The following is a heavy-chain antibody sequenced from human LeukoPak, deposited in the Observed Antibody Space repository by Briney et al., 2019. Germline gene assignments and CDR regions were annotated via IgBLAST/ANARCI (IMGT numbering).Heavy chain of an antibody. Sequence: SQTLSLTCTVSGDSISSGDYYWSWIRQPAGKGLEWIGTVYYSGSTYYIPSLRGRLTISLDTSKNQFSLRLSSVTAADTAVYYCARHSSSWSPNPDYWGQGTLVTVSS. V-gene: IGHV4-30-2*03. CDR2: VYYSGST. CDR1: GDSISSGDYY. D-gene: IGHD6-13*01. J-gene: IGHJ4*02. CDR3: ARHSSSWSPNPDY.